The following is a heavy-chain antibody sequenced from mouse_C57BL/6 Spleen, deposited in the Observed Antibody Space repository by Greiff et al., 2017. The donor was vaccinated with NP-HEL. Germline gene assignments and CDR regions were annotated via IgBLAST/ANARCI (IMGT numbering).Heavy chain of an antibody. CDR3: ARRGISYYGSWFAY. CDR1: GYSITSGYY. CDR2: ISYDGSN. D-gene: IGHD1-1*01. J-gene: IGHJ3*01. V-gene: IGHV3-6*01. Sequence: EVQLQESGPCLVKPSQSLSLTCSVTGYSITSGYYWNWIRQFPGNKLEWMGYISYDGSNNYNPSLKNRISITRDTSKNQFFLKLNSVTTEDTATYYCARRGISYYGSWFAYWGQGTLVTVSA.